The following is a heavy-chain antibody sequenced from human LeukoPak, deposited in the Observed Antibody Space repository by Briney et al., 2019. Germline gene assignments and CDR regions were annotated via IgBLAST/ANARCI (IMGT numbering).Heavy chain of an antibody. CDR2: NSGSGGST. D-gene: IGHD3-10*01. Sequence: PGGSLRLSCAASGFTFSSYAMSWVRQAPGKGLEWVSANSGSGGSTYYADSVKGRFTISRDNSKNTLYLQMNSLRAEDTAVYYCAKVLRITMVRGDWFDPWGQGTLVTVSS. CDR1: GFTFSSYA. V-gene: IGHV3-23*01. CDR3: AKVLRITMVRGDWFDP. J-gene: IGHJ5*02.